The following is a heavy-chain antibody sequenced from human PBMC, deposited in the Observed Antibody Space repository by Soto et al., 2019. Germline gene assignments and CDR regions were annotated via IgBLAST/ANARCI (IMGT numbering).Heavy chain of an antibody. CDR2: INPNSGGT. V-gene: IGHV1-2*02. J-gene: IGHJ6*02. Sequence: EASVKVSCKASGYTFTGYYMHWVRQAPGQGLEWMGWINPNSGGTNYAQKFQGRVTMTRDTSISTAYMELSRLRSDDTAVYYCARVTSNSNYYYGMDVWGQGTTVTVSS. CDR1: GYTFTGYY. D-gene: IGHD4-4*01. CDR3: ARVTSNSNYYYGMDV.